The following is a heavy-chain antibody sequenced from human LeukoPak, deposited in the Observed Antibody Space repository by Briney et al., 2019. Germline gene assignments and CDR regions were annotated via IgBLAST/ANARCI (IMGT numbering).Heavy chain of an antibody. J-gene: IGHJ4*02. CDR1: EFTFSTYS. Sequence: PGGSLRLSCAASEFTFSTYSMNWVRQAPGKGLGWVSYISISGSTIYYADSVKGRFTISRDNSKNTLYPQMNTLRADDTAVYYCAKDHGSSDWYYFDYWGQGTLVTVSS. D-gene: IGHD6-13*01. CDR2: ISISGSTI. V-gene: IGHV3-48*01. CDR3: AKDHGSSDWYYFDY.